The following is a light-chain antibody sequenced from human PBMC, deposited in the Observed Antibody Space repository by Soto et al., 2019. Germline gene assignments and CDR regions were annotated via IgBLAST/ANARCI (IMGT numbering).Light chain of an antibody. CDR1: QSGLYSSNNKTY. CDR3: QQYYSPPLN. J-gene: IGKJ4*01. V-gene: IGKV4-1*01. Sequence: DIVMTQSPDSLAVALGERATINCKSSQSGLYSSNNKTYVAWYKQRPGQPPKLLIYCTSIRESGVPDRFSGSGSVTDFTLANSSLQADDVAVYFYQQYYSPPLNFGGGTKVESK. CDR2: CTS.